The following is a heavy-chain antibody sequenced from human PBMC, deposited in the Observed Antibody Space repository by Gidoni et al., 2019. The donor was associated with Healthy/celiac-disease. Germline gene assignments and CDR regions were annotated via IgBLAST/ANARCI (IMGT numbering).Heavy chain of an antibody. CDR1: GGSFSGYY. J-gene: IGHJ6*02. Sequence: QVQLQQWGAGLLKPSETLSLACAVYGGSFSGYYWSWSRRPPRQGLEWMGEINHSGSTNYSPTLTSRVTISVDTSKNQSSLKLSSVTAADTDMYYCARGLGDIVATLYYCYYGMDVWGQGTTVTVSS. V-gene: IGHV4-34*01. D-gene: IGHD5-12*01. CDR3: ARGLGDIVATLYYCYYGMDV. CDR2: INHSGST.